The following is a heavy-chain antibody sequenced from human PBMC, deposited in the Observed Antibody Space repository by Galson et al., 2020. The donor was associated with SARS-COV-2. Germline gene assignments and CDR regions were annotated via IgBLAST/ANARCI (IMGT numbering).Heavy chain of an antibody. V-gene: IGHV3-53*04. CDR2: IYSGGST. Sequence: EGSLRLSCAASGFTVSSNYMSWVRQAPGKGLEWVSVIYSGGSTYYADSVKGRFTISRHNSKNTLYLQMNSLRAEDTAMYYCARVGILWFGELPYWGQGTLVTVSS. D-gene: IGHD3-10*01. CDR3: ARVGILWFGELPY. J-gene: IGHJ1*01. CDR1: GFTVSSNY.